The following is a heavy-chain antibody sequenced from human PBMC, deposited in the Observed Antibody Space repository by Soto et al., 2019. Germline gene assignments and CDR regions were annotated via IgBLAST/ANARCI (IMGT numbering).Heavy chain of an antibody. CDR1: GYTFTSYA. J-gene: IGHJ4*02. CDR2: INAGNGNT. Sequence: GASVKVSCKASGYTFTSYAMHWVRQAPGQRLEWMGWINAGNGNTKYSQKFQGRVTMTADKSTSTAYMELRSLRSEGTAMYYCATSYGSGYRAFDYWGQGALGTVSS. CDR3: ATSYGSGYRAFDY. D-gene: IGHD3-10*01. V-gene: IGHV1-3*01.